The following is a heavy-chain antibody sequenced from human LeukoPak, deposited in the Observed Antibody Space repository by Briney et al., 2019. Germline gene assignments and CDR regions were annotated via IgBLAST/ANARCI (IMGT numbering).Heavy chain of an antibody. Sequence: PGGSLRLSCAGSGFTFTNYWMTWVPQVPGKGLEWVANIRQDGGEKYYEDSVKGRFTISRDNAKNSLYLQMDSLRAEDTAVYYCASDRTYDISGYRFDLWGQGTLVTVSS. J-gene: IGHJ4*02. V-gene: IGHV3-7*01. D-gene: IGHD3-22*01. CDR2: IRQDGGEK. CDR3: ASDRTYDISGYRFDL. CDR1: GFTFTNYW.